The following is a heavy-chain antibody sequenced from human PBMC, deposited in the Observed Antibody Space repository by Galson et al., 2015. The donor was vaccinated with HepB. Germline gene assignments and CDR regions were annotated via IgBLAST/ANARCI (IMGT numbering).Heavy chain of an antibody. J-gene: IGHJ4*02. CDR2: ISYDGSNK. Sequence: SLRLSCAASGFTFSSYAMHWVRQAPGKGLEWVAVISYDGSNKYYADSVKGRFTISRDNSKNTLYLQMNSLRAEDTAVYYCARLAREGGIDYWGQGTLVTVSS. D-gene: IGHD1-26*01. CDR3: ARLAREGGIDY. V-gene: IGHV3-30*04. CDR1: GFTFSSYA.